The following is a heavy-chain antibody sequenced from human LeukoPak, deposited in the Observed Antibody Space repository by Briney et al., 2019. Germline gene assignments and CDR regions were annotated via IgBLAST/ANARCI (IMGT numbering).Heavy chain of an antibody. V-gene: IGHV4-34*01. J-gene: IGHJ5*02. Sequence: PSETLSLTGGVYGGSFRGYYWSWIRQPPGKGLKWIGEIKHSGSTNYNPSLKSRVSISVDTSKNQFSLKLSSVTAADTAVYYCARAQTRRRITATAGWFDPWGQGTLVTVSS. CDR2: IKHSGST. D-gene: IGHD1-20*01. CDR1: GGSFRGYY. CDR3: ARAQTRRRITATAGWFDP.